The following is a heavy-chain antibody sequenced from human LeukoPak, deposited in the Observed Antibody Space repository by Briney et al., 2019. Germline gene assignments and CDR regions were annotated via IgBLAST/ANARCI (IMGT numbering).Heavy chain of an antibody. J-gene: IGHJ4*02. Sequence: ASVKVSCTASGGTFSSYAISWVRQAPGQGLEWMGRIIPIFGTANYAQKFQSRVTITTDESTSTAYMELSSLRSEDTAVYYCAREFSWVYFDYWGQGTLVTVSS. V-gene: IGHV1-69*05. CDR1: GGTFSSYA. D-gene: IGHD1-26*01. CDR3: AREFSWVYFDY. CDR2: IIPIFGTA.